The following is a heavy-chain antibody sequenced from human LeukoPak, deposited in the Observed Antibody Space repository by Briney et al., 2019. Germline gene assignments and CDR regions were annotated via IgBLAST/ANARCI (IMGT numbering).Heavy chain of an antibody. Sequence: ASVKVSCKASGGTFSSYAISWVRQAPGQGLEWMGGIIPIFGTANYAQKFQGRVTITADESTSTAYMELSSLRSEDTAVYYCAGSYYDFWSGQLAHYYYYGMDVWGQGTTVTVSS. CDR2: IIPIFGTA. CDR3: AGSYYDFWSGQLAHYYYYGMDV. J-gene: IGHJ6*02. D-gene: IGHD3-3*01. V-gene: IGHV1-69*01. CDR1: GGTFSSYA.